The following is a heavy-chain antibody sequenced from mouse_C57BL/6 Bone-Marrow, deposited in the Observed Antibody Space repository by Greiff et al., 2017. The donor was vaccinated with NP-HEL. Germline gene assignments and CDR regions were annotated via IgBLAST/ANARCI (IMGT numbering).Heavy chain of an antibody. Sequence: EVQRVESGPGLVKPSQSLSLTCSVTGYSITSGYYWNWIRQFPGNKLEWMGYISYDGSNNYNPSLKNRISITRDTSKNQFFLKLNSVTTEDTATYYCARDTLDYWGQGTTLTVSS. V-gene: IGHV3-6*01. CDR3: ARDTLDY. J-gene: IGHJ2*01. CDR2: ISYDGSN. CDR1: GYSITSGYY.